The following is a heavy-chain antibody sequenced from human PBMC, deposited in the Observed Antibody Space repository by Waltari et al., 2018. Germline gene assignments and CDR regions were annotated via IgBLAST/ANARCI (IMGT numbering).Heavy chain of an antibody. Sequence: QVQLQESGPGLVKPSETLSLTCTVSGGSISSYYWSWIRQPAGTGLEWIGRIYTSGSTNYNPSLKSRVTMSVDTSKNQFSLKLSSVTAADTAVYYCARDWGHIAVAGYYYYGMDVWGQGTTVTVSS. CDR1: GGSISSYY. V-gene: IGHV4-4*07. CDR3: ARDWGHIAVAGYYYYGMDV. CDR2: IYTSGST. J-gene: IGHJ6*02. D-gene: IGHD6-19*01.